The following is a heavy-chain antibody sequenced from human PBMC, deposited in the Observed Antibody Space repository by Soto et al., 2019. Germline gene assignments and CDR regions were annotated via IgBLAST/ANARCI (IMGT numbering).Heavy chain of an antibody. Sequence: PSETRSLTCAVSGGSISSSNWWSWVRQPPGKGLEWIGEIYHSGSTNYNPSLKSRVTISVDKSKNQFSLKLSSVTAADTAVYYCARTRYYDFWSGYNYWGQGTLVTFSS. J-gene: IGHJ4*02. CDR2: IYHSGST. V-gene: IGHV4-4*02. CDR3: ARTRYYDFWSGYNY. D-gene: IGHD3-3*01. CDR1: GGSISSSNW.